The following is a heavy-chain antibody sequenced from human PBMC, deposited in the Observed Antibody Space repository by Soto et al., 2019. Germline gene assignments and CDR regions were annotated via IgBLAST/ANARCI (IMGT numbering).Heavy chain of an antibody. J-gene: IGHJ4*02. CDR3: AKDFGERWELLDS. V-gene: IGHV3-23*01. CDR1: GFTFSSYA. Sequence: EVQLLESGGGLVQPGGSLRLSCAASGFTFSSYAMSWVRQAPGKGLEWVSAISGSGGSTYYADSVKGRFTISRDNTKNTLYQQRNSVGAEDTAVYYCAKDFGERWELLDSWGQGTLVTVSS. CDR2: ISGSGGST. D-gene: IGHD1-26*01.